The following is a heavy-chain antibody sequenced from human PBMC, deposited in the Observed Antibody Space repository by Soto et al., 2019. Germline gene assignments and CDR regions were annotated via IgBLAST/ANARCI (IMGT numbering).Heavy chain of an antibody. Sequence: PSETLSLTCTVSGGSISSYYWSWIRQPPGKGLEWIGYIYYSGSTNYNPSLKSRVTISVDTSKNQFSLKLSSVTAADTAVYYCARDQLNYYDSSGYYYDWFDPWGHGTLVTVSS. J-gene: IGHJ5*02. CDR1: GGSISSYY. CDR3: ARDQLNYYDSSGYYYDWFDP. CDR2: IYYSGST. V-gene: IGHV4-59*01. D-gene: IGHD3-22*01.